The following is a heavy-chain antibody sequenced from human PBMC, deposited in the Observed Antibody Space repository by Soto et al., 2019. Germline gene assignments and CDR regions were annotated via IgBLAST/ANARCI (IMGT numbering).Heavy chain of an antibody. V-gene: IGHV3-33*01. CDR2: IWYDGSNK. Sequence: QVQLVESGGGVVQPGRSLRLSCAASGFTFSSYGMHWVRQAPGKGLEWVAVIWYDGSNKYYADSVKGRFTISRDSSKNTLYLQMNSLRAEDTAVYYCARDPSTYDILTGYSNYYYGMDVWGQGTTVTVSS. CDR1: GFTFSSYG. CDR3: ARDPSTYDILTGYSNYYYGMDV. D-gene: IGHD3-9*01. J-gene: IGHJ6*02.